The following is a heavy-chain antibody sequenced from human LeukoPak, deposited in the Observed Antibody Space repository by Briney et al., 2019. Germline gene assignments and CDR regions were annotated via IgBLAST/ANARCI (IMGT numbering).Heavy chain of an antibody. CDR3: ARDVGGRSY. Sequence: PGGSLRLSCAASGFTFSSYEMNWVRQAPGKGLEWVSYISASARSIFYADSVKGRFTISRDNAKNSLFLQMNSLRSEDTAVYYCARDVGGRSYWGQGTPVTVSS. V-gene: IGHV3-48*03. CDR1: GFTFSSYE. J-gene: IGHJ4*02. CDR2: ISASARSI. D-gene: IGHD1-26*01.